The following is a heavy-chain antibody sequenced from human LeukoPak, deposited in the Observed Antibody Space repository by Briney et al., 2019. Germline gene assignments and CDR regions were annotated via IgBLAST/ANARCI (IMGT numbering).Heavy chain of an antibody. CDR3: ARDIHYCGGDCRHSDY. CDR1: GYTFTGYY. J-gene: IGHJ4*02. Sequence: GASVKVSCKASGYTFTGYYMHWVRQAPGQGLEWMGRINPNSGGTNYAQKFQGRVTMTRDTSISTAYMELSRLRSDDTAVYYCARDIHYCGGDCRHSDYWGQGTLVTVSS. D-gene: IGHD2-21*02. CDR2: INPNSGGT. V-gene: IGHV1-2*06.